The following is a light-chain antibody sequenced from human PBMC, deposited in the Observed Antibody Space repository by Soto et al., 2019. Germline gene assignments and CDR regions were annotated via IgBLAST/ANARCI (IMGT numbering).Light chain of an antibody. V-gene: IGLV3-1*01. Sequence: SYELTQTPSVSVSPGQTATITCSGHELGERHVSWYQQKAGQSPVLVLYQDTRRPSGIPERFSGSNSGNTATLTIRETQSLEEADYYCQAWDRNAWVFGGGTKVTVL. CDR1: ELGERH. CDR2: QDT. CDR3: QAWDRNAWV. J-gene: IGLJ3*02.